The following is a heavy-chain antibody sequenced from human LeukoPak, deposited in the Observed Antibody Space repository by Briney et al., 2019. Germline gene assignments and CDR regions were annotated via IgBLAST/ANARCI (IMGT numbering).Heavy chain of an antibody. CDR2: ISSGSSTI. CDR3: ARDSVVLPSASLDY. CDR1: GFTFSSYS. J-gene: IGHJ4*02. D-gene: IGHD2-2*01. V-gene: IGHV3-21*01. Sequence: GGSLRLSCAAPGFTFSSYSMNWVRQAPGKGLEWVSSISSGSSTIYYADSVKGRFTISRDNAKNSLYLQMNSLSAEDAAVYYCARDSVVLPSASLDYWGQGTLVTVSS.